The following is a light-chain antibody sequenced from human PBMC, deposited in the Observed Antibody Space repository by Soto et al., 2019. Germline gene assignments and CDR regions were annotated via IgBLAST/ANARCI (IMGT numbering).Light chain of an antibody. V-gene: IGLV1-40*01. CDR2: GNS. J-gene: IGLJ1*01. CDR1: SSNIGAGYD. Sequence: QSVLTQPPSVSGAPGQRVTISCTGSSSNIGAGYDVHWYQQLPGTAPKLLIYGNSNRPSGVPDRFSGSKSGTSASLAITGLQAADEADYYGQSYDSSLGVYVFGTGTKLAVL. CDR3: QSYDSSLGVYV.